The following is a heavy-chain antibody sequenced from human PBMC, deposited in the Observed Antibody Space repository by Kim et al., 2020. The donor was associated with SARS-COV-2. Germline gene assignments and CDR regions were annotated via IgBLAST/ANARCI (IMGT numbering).Heavy chain of an antibody. V-gene: IGHV1-69*13. CDR1: GGTFSSYA. CDR3: ARWARDMGGSYQETNPPYYFDY. D-gene: IGHD1-26*01. CDR2: IIPIFGTA. J-gene: IGHJ4*02. Sequence: SVKVSCKASGGTFSSYAISWVRQAPGQGLEWMGGIIPIFGTANYAQKFQGRVTITADESTSTAYMELSSLRSEDTAVYYCARWARDMGGSYQETNPPYYFDYWGQGTLVTVSS.